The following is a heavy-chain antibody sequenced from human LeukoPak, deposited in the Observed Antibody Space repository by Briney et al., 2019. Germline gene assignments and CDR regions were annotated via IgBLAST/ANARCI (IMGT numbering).Heavy chain of an antibody. CDR1: GASISSYY. J-gene: IGHJ5*01. CDR3: AKIRDGDFDS. Sequence: PSETLSLTCTGSGASISSYYWSWIRQSPGKGLEWIGYVYYSGNTNYNPSLKSRVTMSVDTSQNQFSLRVSSVTAADTAVYFCAKIRDGDFDSWGQGFLVTVSS. V-gene: IGHV4-59*01. D-gene: IGHD4-17*01. CDR2: VYYSGNT.